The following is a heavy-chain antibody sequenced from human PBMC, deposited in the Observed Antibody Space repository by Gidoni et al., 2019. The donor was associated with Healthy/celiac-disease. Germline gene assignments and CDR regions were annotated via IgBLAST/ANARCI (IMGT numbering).Heavy chain of an antibody. V-gene: IGHV3-30*18. CDR3: AKGAYDFWSGPNY. J-gene: IGHJ4*02. Sequence: QVQLVESGGGVVQPGRSLRLSCAASGFTFSSYGMHMVRQAPGKGLGWVAVISYDGSNKYYADSVKGRFTISRDNYKNTLYLQMNSLRAEDTAVYYCAKGAYDFWSGPNYWGQGTLVTVSS. D-gene: IGHD3-3*01. CDR2: ISYDGSNK. CDR1: GFTFSSYG.